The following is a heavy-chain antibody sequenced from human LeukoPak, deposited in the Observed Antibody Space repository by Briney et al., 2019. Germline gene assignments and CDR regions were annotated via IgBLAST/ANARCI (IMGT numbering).Heavy chain of an antibody. V-gene: IGHV3-15*01. CDR3: TTDIHDFWSGPFDY. Sequence: GGSLRLSRAASGFTFSNAWMSWVRQAPGKGLEWVGRIKSKTDGGTTDYAAPVKGRFTISRDDSKNTLYLQMNSLKTEDTAVYYCTTDIHDFWSGPFDYWGQGTLVTVSS. CDR1: GFTFSNAW. D-gene: IGHD3-3*01. CDR2: IKSKTDGGTT. J-gene: IGHJ4*02.